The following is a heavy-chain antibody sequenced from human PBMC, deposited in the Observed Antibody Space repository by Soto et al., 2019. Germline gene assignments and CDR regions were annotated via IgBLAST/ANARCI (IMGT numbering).Heavy chain of an antibody. CDR2: IFWDDDK. CDR1: GFSLSTSGGG. J-gene: IGHJ4*02. V-gene: IGHV2-5*02. CDR3: SHRAGLQGNWDGGYFDF. Sequence: GSGPTLVNPTQTLTLTCTFSGFSLSTSGGGGGWNRQPPGKSLEWLSLIFWDDDKRYSSSLKSRLAITKYTSKDQVVLTMTNIGPVDTATYFCSHRAGLQGNWDGGYFDFWGQGALVTVSS. D-gene: IGHD1-1*01.